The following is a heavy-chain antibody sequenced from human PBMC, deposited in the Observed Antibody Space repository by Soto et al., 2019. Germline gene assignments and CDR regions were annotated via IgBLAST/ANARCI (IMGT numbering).Heavy chain of an antibody. CDR2: IYPADSDT. CDR1: GYSFTSYW. J-gene: IGHJ5*02. Sequence: PGESVKISCXGSGYSFTSYWIGWVRQMPGKGLEWMGIIYPADSDTRYSPSFQGQVTISADKSISTAYLQWSSLKASDPAMYYCARRVPRGWFDPWGQGTLVTVSS. V-gene: IGHV5-51*01. CDR3: ARRVPRGWFDP.